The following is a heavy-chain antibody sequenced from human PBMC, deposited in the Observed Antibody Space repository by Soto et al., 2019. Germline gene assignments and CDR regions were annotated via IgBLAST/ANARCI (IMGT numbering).Heavy chain of an antibody. V-gene: IGHV4-39*01. Sequence: PSETLSLTCTVSGGSISSSSFHWGWIRRPRGKGLEWIGSIYYSGSTYYSPSLKSRVTISVDTSKNQFSLKLSSVTAADTAVYYCARRERAAGTDWWFDPWGQGTLVTVSS. D-gene: IGHD6-13*01. CDR2: IYYSGST. J-gene: IGHJ5*02. CDR1: GGSISSSSFH. CDR3: ARRERAAGTDWWFDP.